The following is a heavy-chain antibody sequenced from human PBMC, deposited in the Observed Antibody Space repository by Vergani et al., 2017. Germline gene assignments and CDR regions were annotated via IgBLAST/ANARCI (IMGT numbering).Heavy chain of an antibody. CDR2: IRNKAYGGTT. Sequence: VHLVESGGGVVQPGGSLRLSCTASGFTFSSFGMHWVRQAPGKGLEWVAFIRNKAYGGTTEYAASVKGRFTISRDDSKRLAYLQLSGLKTEDTAVYFCSRGRGYSFGYSDYWGQGTLVTVSS. CDR3: SRGRGYSFGYSDY. J-gene: IGHJ4*02. V-gene: IGHV3-49*04. D-gene: IGHD5-18*01. CDR1: GFTFSSFG.